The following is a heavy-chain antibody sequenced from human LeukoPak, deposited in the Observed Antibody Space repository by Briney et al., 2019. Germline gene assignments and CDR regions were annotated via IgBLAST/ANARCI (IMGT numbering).Heavy chain of an antibody. CDR2: VTYGDNIA. Sequence: GSLRLSCAASGFTFNNYGMHWVRQAPGKGLEWLAVVTYGDNIAYYRDSVKGRFTVSRDNSKNTLYLQMNSLRAEDTAVYYCVREQGTWWYRASDYWGQGTLVTVSS. CDR3: VREQGTWWYRASDY. V-gene: IGHV3-33*05. J-gene: IGHJ4*02. CDR1: GFTFNNYG. D-gene: IGHD2-15*01.